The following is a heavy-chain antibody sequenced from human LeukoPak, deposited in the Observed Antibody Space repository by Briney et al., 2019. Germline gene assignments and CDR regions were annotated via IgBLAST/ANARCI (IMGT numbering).Heavy chain of an antibody. J-gene: IGHJ4*02. CDR2: IYYSGST. V-gene: IGHV4-39*01. D-gene: IGHD6-6*01. Sequence: PSETLSLTCTVSGGSISSSSYYWGWIRQPPGKGLEWIGSIYYSGSTYYNPSLKSRVTISVDTSKNQFSLKLSSVTAADTAVYYCLSRKQLRAEFDYWGQGTLVTVSS. CDR3: LSRKQLRAEFDY. CDR1: GGSISSSSYY.